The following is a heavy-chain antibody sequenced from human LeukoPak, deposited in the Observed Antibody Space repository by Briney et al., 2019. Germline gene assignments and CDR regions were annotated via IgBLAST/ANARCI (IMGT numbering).Heavy chain of an antibody. Sequence: ASVKVSCKASGYTFTGYYMHWVRQAPGQGLEWMGWINPNSGGTNYAQKFQGRVTMTRDTSISTAYMELSRLRSDDTAVYYCAREVKGYQLLDAFDIWGQGTMVTVSS. J-gene: IGHJ3*02. CDR2: INPNSGGT. D-gene: IGHD2-2*01. CDR1: GYTFTGYY. V-gene: IGHV1-2*02. CDR3: AREVKGYQLLDAFDI.